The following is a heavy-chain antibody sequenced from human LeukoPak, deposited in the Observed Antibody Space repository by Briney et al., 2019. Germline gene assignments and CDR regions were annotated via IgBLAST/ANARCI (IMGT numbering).Heavy chain of an antibody. CDR3: ATYGFDSSGYYPYCFDY. D-gene: IGHD3-22*01. CDR2: FDPEDGET. Sequence: ASVKVSCKVSGYTLTELSMHWVRQAPGKGLEWMGGFDPEDGETIYAQKFQGRVTMTEDTSTDTAYMELSSLRSEDTAVYYCATYGFDSSGYYPYCFDYWGQGTLVTVSS. V-gene: IGHV1-24*01. CDR1: GYTLTELS. J-gene: IGHJ4*02.